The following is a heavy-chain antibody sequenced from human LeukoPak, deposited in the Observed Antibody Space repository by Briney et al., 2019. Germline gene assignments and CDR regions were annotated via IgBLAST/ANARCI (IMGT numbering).Heavy chain of an antibody. CDR3: AKDNRQGGFDY. J-gene: IGHJ4*02. CDR2: ISYDGSNK. D-gene: IGHD1-14*01. CDR1: GFTFSSYG. V-gene: IGHV3-30*18. Sequence: GGFLRLSCAASGFTFSSYGMHWVRQAPGKGLEWVAVISYDGSNKYYADSVKGRFTISRDNSKNTLYLQMNSLRAEDTAVYYCAKDNRQGGFDYWGQGTLVTVSS.